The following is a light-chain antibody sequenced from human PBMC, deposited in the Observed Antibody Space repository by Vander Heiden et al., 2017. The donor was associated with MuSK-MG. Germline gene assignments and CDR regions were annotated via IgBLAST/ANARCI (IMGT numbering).Light chain of an antibody. CDR1: QSLNNY. CDR3: QQSFKSLS. J-gene: IGKJ4*01. Sequence: EIALTQSPGTLSLSPGQRATLSCRASQSLNNYLAWYQQRPGQAPSRLICGASSRATGIPDRFSGSGSGTDFTLTISRLEPEDFAVYYCQQSFKSLSFGGGTKVEIK. CDR2: GAS. V-gene: IGKV3-20*01.